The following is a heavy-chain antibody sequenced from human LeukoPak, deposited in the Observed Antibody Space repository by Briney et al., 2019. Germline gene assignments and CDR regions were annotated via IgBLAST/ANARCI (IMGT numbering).Heavy chain of an antibody. CDR1: GYTFTSHY. D-gene: IGHD1-26*01. J-gene: IGHJ5*02. Sequence: ASVKVSCKASGYTFTSHYMHWVRQAPGQGLEWMGIINPSGGSTSYAQKFQGRVTMTRDMSTSTDYMELSSLRSEDTAVYYCARDQSGEWELVSGWWFDPWGQGTLVTVSS. CDR2: INPSGGST. V-gene: IGHV1-46*01. CDR3: ARDQSGEWELVSGWWFDP.